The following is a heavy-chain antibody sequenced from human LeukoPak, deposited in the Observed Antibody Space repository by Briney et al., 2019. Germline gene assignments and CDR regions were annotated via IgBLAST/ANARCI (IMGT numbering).Heavy chain of an antibody. D-gene: IGHD6-13*01. CDR1: GGTFSSYA. Sequence: GASVTVSCTASGGTFSSYAISWVRQAPGQGLEWMGGIIPIFGTANYAQKFQGRVTITADESTSTAYMELSSLRSEDTAVYYCARGWDSSSWYNNWFDPWGQGTLVTVSS. V-gene: IGHV1-69*13. CDR2: IIPIFGTA. CDR3: ARGWDSSSWYNNWFDP. J-gene: IGHJ5*02.